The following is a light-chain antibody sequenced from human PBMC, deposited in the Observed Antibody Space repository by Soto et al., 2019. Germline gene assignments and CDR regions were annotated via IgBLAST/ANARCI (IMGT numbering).Light chain of an antibody. V-gene: IGKV3-20*01. CDR2: GES. Sequence: EILLTQSPGALSLSPVERATLSCRSSQSVSSSYLAWYQQKPGQAPRIIIYGESTRAIGITDRFSGSGSGKDFTITIRRMETEDFEVYYCKKYGSSKGTCGKGNKVDIK. CDR3: KKYGSSKGT. CDR1: QSVSSSY. J-gene: IGKJ1*01.